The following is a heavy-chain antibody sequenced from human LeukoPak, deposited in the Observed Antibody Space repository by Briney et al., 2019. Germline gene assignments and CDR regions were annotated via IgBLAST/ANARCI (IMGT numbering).Heavy chain of an antibody. CDR3: GRDSVSSSWYVPGDY. J-gene: IGHJ4*02. D-gene: IGHD6-13*01. Sequence: PSQTLSLTCTVSGGSISSGGYYWSWIRQHPGKGLEWIGYIYYSGSTYYNPSLKSRVTISVDTSKNQFSLKLSSVTAADTAVYYCGRDSVSSSWYVPGDYWGQGTLVTVSS. V-gene: IGHV4-31*03. CDR1: GGSISSGGYY. CDR2: IYYSGST.